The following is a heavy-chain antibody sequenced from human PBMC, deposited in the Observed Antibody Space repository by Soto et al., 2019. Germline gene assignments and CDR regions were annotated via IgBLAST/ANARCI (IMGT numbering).Heavy chain of an antibody. D-gene: IGHD4-4*01. CDR3: ARDHSYSESYWWLDP. Sequence: QVQLVQSGAEMKKPGASVKLSCKAFGYTFTSHYVHWVRQAPGQGLEWMGVIHPNGSPTVYAQNFQGRLIMTTDTSTSTFYMELSSLRSDDTAVYYCARDHSYSESYWWLDPWGQGTLVTVSS. V-gene: IGHV1-46*01. CDR2: IHPNGSPT. CDR1: GYTFTSHY. J-gene: IGHJ5*02.